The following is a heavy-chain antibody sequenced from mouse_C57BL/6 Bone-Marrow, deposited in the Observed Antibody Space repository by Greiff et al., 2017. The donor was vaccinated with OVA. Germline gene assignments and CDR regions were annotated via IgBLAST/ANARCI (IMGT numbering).Heavy chain of an antibody. CDR1: GFTFSDFY. V-gene: IGHV7-1*01. D-gene: IGHD2-2*01. J-gene: IGHJ3*01. Sequence: EVKLVESGGGLVQSGRSLRLSCATSGFTFSDFYMEWVRQAPGKGLEWIAASRNKANDYTTEYSASVKGRFIVSRDPSPSILYLQMNALRAEDTAIYYCARDGDYGYGRAFAHWGQGTLVTVSA. CDR2: SRNKANDYTT. CDR3: ARDGDYGYGRAFAH.